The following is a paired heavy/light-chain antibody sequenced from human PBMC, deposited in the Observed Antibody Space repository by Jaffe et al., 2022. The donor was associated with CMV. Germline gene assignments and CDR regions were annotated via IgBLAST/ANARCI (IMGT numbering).Light chain of an antibody. V-gene: IGKV3-20*01. Sequence: EIVLTQSPGTLSLSPGERATLSCRASQSVSSSYLAWYQQKPGQAPRLLIYGASSRATGIPDRFSGSGSGTDFTLTISRLEPEDFAVYYCQQYGSSSLFTFGPGTKVDIK. CDR1: QSVSSSY. CDR3: QQYGSSSLFT. J-gene: IGKJ3*01. CDR2: GAS.
Heavy chain of an antibody. CDR1: GFTVSSNY. CDR2: IYSGGST. Sequence: EVQLVETGGGLIQPGGSLRLSCAASGFTVSSNYMSWVRQAPGKGLEWVSVIYSGGSTYYADSVKGRFTISRDNSKNTLYLQMNSLRAEDTAVYYCASTNGPSWDYYYYYMDVWGKGTTVTVSS. D-gene: IGHD2-8*01. CDR3: ASTNGPSWDYYYYYMDV. J-gene: IGHJ6*03. V-gene: IGHV3-53*02.